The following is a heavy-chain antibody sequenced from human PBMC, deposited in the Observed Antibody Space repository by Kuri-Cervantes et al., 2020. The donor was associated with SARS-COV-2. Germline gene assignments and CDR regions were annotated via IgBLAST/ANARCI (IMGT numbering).Heavy chain of an antibody. Sequence: SVKVSCKASGGTFSGYRVTWVRQAPGQGPEWMGEINPILGTTNYEQKFQGRVTMTRNTSISTAYMELSSLRSEDTAVYYCARGRGYWLPADPIDYWGQGTLVTVSS. CDR1: GGTFSGYR. D-gene: IGHD3-9*01. CDR3: ARGRGYWLPADPIDY. J-gene: IGHJ4*02. CDR2: INPILGTT. V-gene: IGHV1-69*10.